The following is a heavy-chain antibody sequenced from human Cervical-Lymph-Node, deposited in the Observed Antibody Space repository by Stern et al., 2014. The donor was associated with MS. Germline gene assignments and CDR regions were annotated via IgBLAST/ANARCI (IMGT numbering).Heavy chain of an antibody. D-gene: IGHD3-22*01. J-gene: IGHJ3*02. CDR1: GFTFTSSA. CDR3: AAEPMYYSDSVGAFDI. Sequence: QMQLVQSGPEVKKPGTSVKVSCKASGFTFTSSAVQWVRQARGQRLEWIGLIVVGSGNTNYAQKFQERVTITRDMSTSTAYMELSSLRSEDTAVYYCAAEPMYYSDSVGAFDIWGQGTMVTVSS. V-gene: IGHV1-58*01. CDR2: IVVGSGNT.